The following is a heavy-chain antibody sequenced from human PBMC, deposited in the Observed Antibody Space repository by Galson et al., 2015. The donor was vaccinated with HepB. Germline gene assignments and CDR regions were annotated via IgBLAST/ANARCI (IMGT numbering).Heavy chain of an antibody. CDR1: GFIFRSYG. CDR3: ARDRSSGGDCLDH. CDR2: IYSDGGNK. D-gene: IGHD2-21*02. V-gene: IGHV3-33*01. Sequence: SLRLSCAGSGFIFRSYGIHWVRQAPGKGLEWLAVIYSDGGNKYYADSVKGRFTISRDNPKSTLYLQMTSLRAEDTAVYYCARDRSSGGDCLDHWGQGTLVTVSS. J-gene: IGHJ4*02.